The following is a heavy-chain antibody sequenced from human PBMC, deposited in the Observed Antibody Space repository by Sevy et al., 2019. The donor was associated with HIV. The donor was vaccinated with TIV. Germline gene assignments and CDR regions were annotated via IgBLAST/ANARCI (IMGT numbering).Heavy chain of an antibody. D-gene: IGHD2-8*01. CDR2: LYYGGST. V-gene: IGHV4-39*01. CDR3: VRHLTNYLYWYFDL. J-gene: IGHJ2*01. CDR1: GGSISGSTNY. Sequence: SDTLSLTCTVSGGSISGSTNYWGWIRQSPGKGLEWIGSLYYGGSTYLNPSLKSRVTTSVDTSKNQFSLKLNSVTAADTAVYYCVRHLTNYLYWYFDLWGRGALVTVSS.